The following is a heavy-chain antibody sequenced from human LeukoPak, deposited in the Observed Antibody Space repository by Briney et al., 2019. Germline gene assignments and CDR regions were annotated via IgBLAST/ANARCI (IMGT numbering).Heavy chain of an antibody. CDR2: ISYDGSNK. Sequence: GKSLRLSCAASGFTFSSYAMHWVRQAPGKGLEWVAVISYDGSNKYYADSVKGRFTISRDNSKNTLYLQMNSLRAEDTAVYYCARVRPTVTTKSSWFDPWGQGTLVTVSS. V-gene: IGHV3-30*04. CDR3: ARVRPTVTTKSSWFDP. CDR1: GFTFSSYA. D-gene: IGHD4-11*01. J-gene: IGHJ5*02.